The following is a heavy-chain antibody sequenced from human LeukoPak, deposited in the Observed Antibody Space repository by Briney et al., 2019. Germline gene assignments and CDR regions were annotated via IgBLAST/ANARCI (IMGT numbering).Heavy chain of an antibody. CDR1: GGSISSYY. Sequence: PSETLSLTCTVSGGSISSYYWSWIRQPPGKGLEWIGYIYYSGSTNYNPSLKSRVTISVDTSKNQFSLKLSSVTAADTAVYYCARHRGSSWRYYFDYWGQGTLVTVSS. CDR3: ARHRGSSWRYYFDY. V-gene: IGHV4-59*08. J-gene: IGHJ4*02. D-gene: IGHD6-13*01. CDR2: IYYSGST.